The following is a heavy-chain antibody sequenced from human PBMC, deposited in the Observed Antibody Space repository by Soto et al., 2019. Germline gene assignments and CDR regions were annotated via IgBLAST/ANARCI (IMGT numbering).Heavy chain of an antibody. D-gene: IGHD1-7*01. CDR2: IYYSGST. Sequence: ETLSLTCTVSGGSISSYYWSWIRQPPGKGLEWIGYIYYSGSTNYNPSLKSRVTISVDTSKNQFSLKLSSVTAADTAVYYCARSELRFSFDYWGQGTLVTVSS. J-gene: IGHJ4*02. CDR3: ARSELRFSFDY. CDR1: GGSISSYY. V-gene: IGHV4-59*01.